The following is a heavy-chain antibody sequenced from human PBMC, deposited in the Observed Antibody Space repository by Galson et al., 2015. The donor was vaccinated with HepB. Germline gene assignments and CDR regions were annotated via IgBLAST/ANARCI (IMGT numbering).Heavy chain of an antibody. CDR1: GYTFTSYY. J-gene: IGHJ6*02. CDR2: INPSGGST. V-gene: IGHV1-46*03. CDR3: ARGPLGVGATPGMDV. Sequence: SVKVSCKASGYTFTSYYMHWVRQAPGQGLEWMGIINPSGGSTSYAQKFQGRVTMTRDTSTSTVYMELSSLRSEDTAVYYCARGPLGVGATPGMDVWGQGTTVTVSS. D-gene: IGHD1-26*01.